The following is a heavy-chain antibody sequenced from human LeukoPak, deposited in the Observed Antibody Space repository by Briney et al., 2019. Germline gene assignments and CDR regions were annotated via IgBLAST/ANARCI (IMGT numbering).Heavy chain of an antibody. CDR1: GSSFTSYW. D-gene: IGHD4-17*01. V-gene: IGHV5-51*01. CDR3: ATNYGDYVGFDY. CDR2: IYPGDSDT. J-gene: IGHJ4*02. Sequence: GAALKISCKGSGSSFTSYWSGWGRQLPGKGLEWMGIIYPGDSDTRYSPSFQGQVTISADKSISTAYLQWSSLKASDTAMYYCATNYGDYVGFDYWGQGTLVTVSS.